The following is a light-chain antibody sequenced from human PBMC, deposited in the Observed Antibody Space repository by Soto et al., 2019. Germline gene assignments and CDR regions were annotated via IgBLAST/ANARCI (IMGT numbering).Light chain of an antibody. CDR3: HHYGTSRT. V-gene: IGKV3-20*01. J-gene: IGKJ1*01. Sequence: IVLTQSPGTLSLSPGERATLSCRASQSVSSYLAWYQQKPGQAPRLLIFDASTRATGIPDRFTGRGSGTDFTLTVNRLEPEDFAVYYCHHYGTSRTFGQRPKGDIK. CDR1: QSVSSY. CDR2: DAS.